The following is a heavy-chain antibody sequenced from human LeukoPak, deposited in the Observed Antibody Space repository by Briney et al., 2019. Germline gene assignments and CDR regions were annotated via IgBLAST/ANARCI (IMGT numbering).Heavy chain of an antibody. V-gene: IGHV4-59*12. CDR1: GGSISGTYY. CDR3: ASFSYSSGWYYFDY. CDR2: IYYTGTT. D-gene: IGHD6-19*01. Sequence: SETLSLTCTVSGGSISGTYYWSWIRQPPGKGLEWIGYIYYTGTTDSNPSLKSRVTISVDTSKNQFSLKLSSVTAADTAVYYCASFSYSSGWYYFDYWGQGTLVTVSS. J-gene: IGHJ4*02.